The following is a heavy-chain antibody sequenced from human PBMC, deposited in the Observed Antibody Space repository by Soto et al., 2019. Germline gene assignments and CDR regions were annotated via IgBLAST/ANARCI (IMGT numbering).Heavy chain of an antibody. Sequence: SETLSLTCTVSGGPISGDYWTWIRQPPGKGLEWIGSIYYNGDTKYNPSLKSRVTISVDTSKNQFSLKVHSVTAADTAVYYCVINECCGLSCFYSMDVWGQRTTVTGSS. CDR1: GGPISGDY. V-gene: IGHV4-59*01. J-gene: IGHJ6*01. CDR2: IYYNGDT. D-gene: IGHD2-15*01. CDR3: VINECCGLSCFYSMDV.